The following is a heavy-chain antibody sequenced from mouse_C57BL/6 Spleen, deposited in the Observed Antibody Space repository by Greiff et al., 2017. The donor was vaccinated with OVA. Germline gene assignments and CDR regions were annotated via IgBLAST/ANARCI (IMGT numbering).Heavy chain of an antibody. V-gene: IGHV1-64*01. CDR1: GYTFTSYW. CDR2: IHPNSGST. Sequence: QVQLKQPGAELVKPGASVKLSCKASGYTFTSYWMHWVKQRPGQGLEWIGMIHPNSGSTNYNEKFKSKATLTVDKSSSTAYMQLSSLTSEDSAVYYCARDGSSYLYYFDYWGQGTTLTVSS. J-gene: IGHJ2*01. D-gene: IGHD1-1*01. CDR3: ARDGSSYLYYFDY.